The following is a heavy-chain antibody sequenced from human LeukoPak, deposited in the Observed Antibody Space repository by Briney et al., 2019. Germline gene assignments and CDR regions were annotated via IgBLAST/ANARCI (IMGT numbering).Heavy chain of an antibody. CDR3: ARGVHGRIVVVNL. V-gene: IGHV3-74*01. J-gene: IGHJ4*02. CDR2: INTDGSST. CDR1: GFTFSSYW. D-gene: IGHD3-22*01. Sequence: PGGSLRLSCAASGFTFSSYWMHWVRQAPGKGLVWVSRINTDGSSTSYADSVKGRFTISRDNAKNTLYLQMNSLRAEDTAVYYCARGVHGRIVVVNLWGQGTLVTVSS.